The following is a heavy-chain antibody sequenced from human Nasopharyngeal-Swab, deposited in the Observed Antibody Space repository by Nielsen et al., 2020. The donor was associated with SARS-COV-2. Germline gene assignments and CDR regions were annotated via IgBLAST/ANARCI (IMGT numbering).Heavy chain of an antibody. D-gene: IGHD1-1*01. CDR2: IGTAGDT. Sequence: GGSLRLSCAASGFTFSSYDMHWVRQATGKGLEWVSAIGTAGDTYYPGSVKGRFTISRENAKNSLYLQMNSLRAGDTAVYYCAREGSTDYYYGMDVWGQGTTVTVSS. J-gene: IGHJ6*02. CDR1: GFTFSSYD. CDR3: AREGSTDYYYGMDV. V-gene: IGHV3-13*04.